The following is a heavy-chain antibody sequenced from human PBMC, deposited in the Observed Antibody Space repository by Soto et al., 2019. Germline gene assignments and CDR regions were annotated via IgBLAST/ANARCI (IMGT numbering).Heavy chain of an antibody. CDR1: GGSVSSGSYY. D-gene: IGHD3-10*01. CDR3: ARGAMVRGVIGYYYGMDV. V-gene: IGHV4-61*01. Sequence: QVQLQESGPGLVKTSETLSLTCTVSGGSVSSGSYYWSWIRQPPGKGLEWIGYIYYSGSTNYNPSLKSRVTISVDTSKNQFSLKLSSVTAADTAVYYCARGAMVRGVIGYYYGMDVWGQGTTVTVSS. J-gene: IGHJ6*02. CDR2: IYYSGST.